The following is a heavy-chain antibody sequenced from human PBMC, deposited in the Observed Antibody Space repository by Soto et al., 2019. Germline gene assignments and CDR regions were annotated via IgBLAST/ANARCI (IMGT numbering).Heavy chain of an antibody. J-gene: IGHJ6*03. V-gene: IGHV1-69*02. Sequence: QVQLVQSGAEVKKPGSSVKVSCKASGGTFSSYTISWVRQAPGQGLEWMGRTIPILGIANYAQKFQGRVTITADKSTSTAYMELSSLRSEDTAVYYCARGSSSSRGYYMDVWGKGTTVTVSS. CDR1: GGTFSSYT. CDR2: TIPILGIA. D-gene: IGHD6-13*01. CDR3: ARGSSSSRGYYMDV.